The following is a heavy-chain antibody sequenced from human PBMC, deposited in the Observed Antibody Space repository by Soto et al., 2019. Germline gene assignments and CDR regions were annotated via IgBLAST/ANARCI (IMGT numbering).Heavy chain of an antibody. Sequence: SETLSLTCTVSGGSISSSSYYWGWIRQPPGKGLEWIGSIYYSGSTYYNPSLKSRVTISVDTSKNQFSLKLSSVTAADTAVYYCASGLDPVAAVYFDYWGQGTLVTVSS. CDR1: GGSISSSSYY. CDR3: ASGLDPVAAVYFDY. J-gene: IGHJ4*02. D-gene: IGHD2-15*01. V-gene: IGHV4-39*01. CDR2: IYYSGST.